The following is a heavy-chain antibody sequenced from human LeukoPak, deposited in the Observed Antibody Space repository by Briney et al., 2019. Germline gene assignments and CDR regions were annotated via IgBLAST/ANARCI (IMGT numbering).Heavy chain of an antibody. CDR3: ARGQYLDCSGGSCYPYYFDY. CDR2: INHSGST. Sequence: SETLSLTCAVYGGSFSGYYWSWIRQPPGKGLEWIGEINHSGSTNYNPSLKSRVTISVDTPKNQFSLKLSSVTAADTAVYYCARGQYLDCSGGSCYPYYFDYWGQGTLVTVSS. CDR1: GGSFSGYY. J-gene: IGHJ4*02. V-gene: IGHV4-34*01. D-gene: IGHD2-15*01.